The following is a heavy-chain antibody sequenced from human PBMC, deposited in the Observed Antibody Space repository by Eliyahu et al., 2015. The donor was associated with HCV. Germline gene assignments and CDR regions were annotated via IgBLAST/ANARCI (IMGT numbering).Heavy chain of an antibody. D-gene: IGHD6-19*01. CDR3: ARGPVAATYYYYGMDV. Sequence: QVQLQQWGAGLLKPSETLSLTCAVYGGSFSGYYWSWIRQPPGKGLEWIGEINHSGSTNYNPSLKSRVTISVDTSKNQFSLKLSSVTAADTAVYYCARGPVAATYYYYGMDVWGQGTTVTVSS. V-gene: IGHV4-34*01. CDR1: GGSFSGYY. J-gene: IGHJ6*02. CDR2: INHSGST.